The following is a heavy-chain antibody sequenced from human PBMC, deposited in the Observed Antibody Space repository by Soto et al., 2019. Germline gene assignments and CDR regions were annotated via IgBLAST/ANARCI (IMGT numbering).Heavy chain of an antibody. CDR1: GGTFSSYA. V-gene: IGHV1-69*06. Sequence: SVKVSCKASGGTFSSYAISWVRQAPGQGLEWMGGIIPIFGTANYAQKFQGRVTITADKSTSTAYMELGSLRSEDTAVYYCARDKVAAAGFKGWFDPWGQGTLVTVSS. J-gene: IGHJ5*02. CDR2: IIPIFGTA. D-gene: IGHD6-13*01. CDR3: ARDKVAAAGFKGWFDP.